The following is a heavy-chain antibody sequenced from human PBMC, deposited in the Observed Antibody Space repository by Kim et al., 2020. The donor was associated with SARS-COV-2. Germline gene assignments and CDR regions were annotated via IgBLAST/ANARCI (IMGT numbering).Heavy chain of an antibody. CDR3: VKEAAFSTVVVDYYFDY. CDR1: GFTFSNYG. J-gene: IGHJ4*02. V-gene: IGHV3-30*18. D-gene: IGHD2-15*01. Sequence: GGSLRLSCVASGFTFSNYGMHWVRQAPGKGLEWVGIVSYEGRNTFYAGSVAGRFTISRDNSKNTLYLKMDSLRTEDTALYYCVKEAAFSTVVVDYYFDYWGQGTLFTVSS. CDR2: VSYEGRNT.